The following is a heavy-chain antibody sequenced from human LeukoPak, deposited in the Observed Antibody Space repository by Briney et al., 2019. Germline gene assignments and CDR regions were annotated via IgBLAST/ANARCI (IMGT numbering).Heavy chain of an antibody. J-gene: IGHJ4*02. D-gene: IGHD6-13*01. CDR1: GGSISSSNW. V-gene: IGHV4-4*02. Sequence: SETLSLTCAVSGGSISSSNWWSWVRQPPGKGLEWIGEIYHSGSTNYNPSLKSRVTISVDKSKNQFSLKLSSVTAADTAVYYCARDPFRYSSSTSFDYWGQGTLVTVSS. CDR3: ARDPFRYSSSTSFDY. CDR2: IYHSGST.